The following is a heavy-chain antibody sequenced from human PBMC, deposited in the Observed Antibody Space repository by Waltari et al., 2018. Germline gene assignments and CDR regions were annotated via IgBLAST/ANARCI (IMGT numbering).Heavy chain of an antibody. CDR2: IGGSRGIT. CDR1: GGSISGYS. Sequence: QVQLQESGPELVKPSETPSLTCAVSGGSISGYSWNWIRQTPGKGLEWIGFIGGSRGITYYNPSLTSRVSFSTDASKNLFSLKLTSVTSADTAEYYCARTSKYEPRHFDSWGQGVVVTVSS. V-gene: IGHV4-59*12. CDR3: ARTSKYEPRHFDS. D-gene: IGHD3-16*01. J-gene: IGHJ4*03.